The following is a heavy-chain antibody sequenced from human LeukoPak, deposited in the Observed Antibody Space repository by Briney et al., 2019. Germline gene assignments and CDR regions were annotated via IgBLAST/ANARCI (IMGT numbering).Heavy chain of an antibody. Sequence: SVKEACKASGGTFSSYPLSWVRQAPGQGREWMEGIIPIFGTANYGQEFQGRVTITADEATSRDYMELSSLRSEDTAVYYCARDSPGPYCSGGSCYPLEYFQHWGQGTLVTVSS. V-gene: IGHV1-69*01. CDR2: IIPIFGTA. CDR3: ARDSPGPYCSGGSCYPLEYFQH. D-gene: IGHD2-15*01. CDR1: GGTFSSYP. J-gene: IGHJ1*01.